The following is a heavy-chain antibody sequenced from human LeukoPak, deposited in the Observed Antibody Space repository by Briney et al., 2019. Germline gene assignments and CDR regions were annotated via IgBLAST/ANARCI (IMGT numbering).Heavy chain of an antibody. Sequence: GGSLRLSCAAPGFTFSSYGMSWVRQAPGKGLEWVSAISGSGGSTYYADSVKGRFTISRDNSKNTLYLQMNSLRAEDTAVYYCAKGEYSSSWPFDYWGQGTLVTVSS. J-gene: IGHJ4*02. CDR1: GFTFSSYG. V-gene: IGHV3-23*01. D-gene: IGHD6-13*01. CDR2: ISGSGGST. CDR3: AKGEYSSSWPFDY.